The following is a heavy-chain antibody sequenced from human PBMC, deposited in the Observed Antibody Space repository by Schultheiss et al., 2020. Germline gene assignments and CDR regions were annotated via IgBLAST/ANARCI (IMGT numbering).Heavy chain of an antibody. CDR1: GYTFTSYG. V-gene: IGHV1-18*01. CDR2: ISAYNGNT. J-gene: IGHJ3*02. Sequence: ASVKVSCKASGYTFTSYGISWVRQAPGQGLEWMGWISAYNGNTNYAQKLQGRVTMTTDTSTSTAYMELRSLRSDDTAVYYCARVSDSSGYPNHDAFDIWGQGTMVNVSS. CDR3: ARVSDSSGYPNHDAFDI. D-gene: IGHD3-22*01.